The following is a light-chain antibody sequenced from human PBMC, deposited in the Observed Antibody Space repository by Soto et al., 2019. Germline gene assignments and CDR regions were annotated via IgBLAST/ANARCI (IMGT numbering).Light chain of an antibody. Sequence: QLVLTQPPSASGTPGQRVSISCSGSSTNIGRNSISWYQNLPGTAPKLLIYTNNQRPSGVPARFSGYKSGTSASLAISGLQSEDEADYYCAAWDDSLSGWVFGGGTKLTVL. V-gene: IGLV1-44*01. CDR2: TNN. CDR3: AAWDDSLSGWV. CDR1: STNIGRNS. J-gene: IGLJ3*02.